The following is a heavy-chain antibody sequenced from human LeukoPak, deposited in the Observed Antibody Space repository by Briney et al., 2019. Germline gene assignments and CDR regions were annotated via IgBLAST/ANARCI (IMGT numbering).Heavy chain of an antibody. CDR3: ASRGGQYKDLIY. J-gene: IGHJ4*02. CDR2: IYPGDSDT. V-gene: IGHV5-51*01. Sequence: GESLKISGKGSGYSFTSYWIGWVRQMPGKGLEWMGIIYPGDSDTTYSPSFQGQVTISADKSISIAYLQWSSLMASDTAMYYWASRGGQYKDLIYWGQGTLVTVSS. D-gene: IGHD3-3*01. CDR1: GYSFTSYW.